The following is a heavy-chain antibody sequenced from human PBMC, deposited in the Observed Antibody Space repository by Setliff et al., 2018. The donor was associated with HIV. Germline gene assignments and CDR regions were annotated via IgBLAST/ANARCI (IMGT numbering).Heavy chain of an antibody. CDR3: ARDYFDSSAYHYGFGAFDI. J-gene: IGHJ3*02. CDR1: GYTFTSCY. Sequence: AASVKVSCKASGYTFTSCYLHWVRQAPGQGLEWMGMINPSGGSASYAQKFQGRVTMSRDTSTSTVYMELSSLRSEDTAVYYCARDYFDSSAYHYGFGAFDIWGQGTMVTVSS. V-gene: IGHV1-46*01. CDR2: INPSGGSA. D-gene: IGHD3-22*01.